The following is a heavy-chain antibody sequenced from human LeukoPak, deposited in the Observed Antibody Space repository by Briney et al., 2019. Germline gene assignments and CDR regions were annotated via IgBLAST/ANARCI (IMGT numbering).Heavy chain of an antibody. D-gene: IGHD3-10*01. V-gene: IGHV4-59*01. CDR1: GDSISNYF. J-gene: IGHJ3*02. Sequence: PSETLSLTCTVSGDSISNYFWSWIRQPPRKGLEWMAYVHYSGSTNYNPSLKSRVTISVDTSKYQFSLKLSSVTAADTAVYYCATASGGAFDIWGQGTMVTVSS. CDR3: ATASGGAFDI. CDR2: VHYSGST.